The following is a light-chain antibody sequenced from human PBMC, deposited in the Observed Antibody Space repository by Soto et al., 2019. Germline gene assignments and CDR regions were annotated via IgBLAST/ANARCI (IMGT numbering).Light chain of an antibody. Sequence: DVEVTQCPSNLSSSVGDVFTITCRTSQSVSSWMAWYQQKPGKAPKLLIYDASILESGVPSRFSGSGSGTEFTLTISSLQPDDCATYYCQHDNRYSTFGQGTKVDIK. V-gene: IGKV1-5*01. CDR1: QSVSSW. CDR3: QHDNRYST. J-gene: IGKJ1*01. CDR2: DAS.